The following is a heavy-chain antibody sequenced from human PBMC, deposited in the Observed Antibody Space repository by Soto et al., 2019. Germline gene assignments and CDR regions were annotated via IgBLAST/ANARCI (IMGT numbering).Heavy chain of an antibody. CDR3: VKDMEHSLVRGWFDP. D-gene: IGHD3-10*01. CDR2: MSYDGARK. V-gene: IGHV3-30*18. Sequence: QVQLVESGGGEAQPGRSLRLSCAASGFNFSTHGMHWVRQAPGKGLEWVSVMSYDGARKYYADSVMGRFTISRDISKNTLYLQMNSLRPEDTAVYYCVKDMEHSLVRGWFDPWGQGTLVIVSS. CDR1: GFNFSTHG. J-gene: IGHJ5*02.